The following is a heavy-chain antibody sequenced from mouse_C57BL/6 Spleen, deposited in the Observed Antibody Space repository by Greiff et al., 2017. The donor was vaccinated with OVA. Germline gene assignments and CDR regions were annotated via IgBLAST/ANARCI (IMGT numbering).Heavy chain of an antibody. J-gene: IGHJ4*01. D-gene: IGHD1-1*01. Sequence: EVKVEESGPGLVKPSQSLSLTCSVTGYSITSGYYWNWIRQFPGNKLEWMGYISYDGSNNYNPSLKNRISITRDTSKNQFFLKLNSVTTEDTATYYCARCGNYAMDYWGQGTSVTVSS. CDR1: GYSITSGYY. CDR3: ARCGNYAMDY. CDR2: ISYDGSN. V-gene: IGHV3-6*01.